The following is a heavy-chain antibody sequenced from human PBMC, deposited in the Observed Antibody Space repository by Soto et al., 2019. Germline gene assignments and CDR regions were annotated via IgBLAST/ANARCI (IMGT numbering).Heavy chain of an antibody. V-gene: IGHV1-18*01. CDR3: ARSGSYYPARNWFGP. CDR1: GYTFTSYG. Sequence: QVQLVQSGAEMKNPGASVKVSCKASGYTFTSYGISWVRQAPGQGLEWMGWISGFNDDTNHAQKLQGRVTMTKDTSTSTAYMELRSLNSDDTAVYYCARSGSYYPARNWFGPWGQGTLVTVSS. J-gene: IGHJ5*02. D-gene: IGHD3-10*01. CDR2: ISGFNDDT.